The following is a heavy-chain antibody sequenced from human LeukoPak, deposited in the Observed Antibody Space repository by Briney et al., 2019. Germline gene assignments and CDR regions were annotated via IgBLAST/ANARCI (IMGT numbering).Heavy chain of an antibody. CDR3: ARAQYCTNGVCPPGWWFDP. CDR1: GGTFSSYA. J-gene: IGHJ5*02. V-gene: IGHV1-69*05. D-gene: IGHD2-8*01. Sequence: GASVKVSCKASGGTFSSYATSWVRQAPGQGLEWMGGIIPIFGTANYAQKFQGRVTITTDESTSTAYMELSSLRSEDTAVYYCARAQYCTNGVCPPGWWFDPWGQGTLVTVSS. CDR2: IIPIFGTA.